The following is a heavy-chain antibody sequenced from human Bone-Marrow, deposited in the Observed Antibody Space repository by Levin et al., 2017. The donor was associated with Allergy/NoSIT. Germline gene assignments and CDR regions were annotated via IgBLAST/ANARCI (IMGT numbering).Heavy chain of an antibody. D-gene: IGHD4-17*01. V-gene: IGHV3-21*01. CDR2: ISSSGSYI. CDR3: ATEGDDIGDSDKNYQYAMDV. CDR1: GFTFNVYT. Sequence: GESLKISCSASGFTFNVYTMTWVRQAPGKELEWVSSISSSGSYIYYAGSVRGRFTISRDNAKNSLYLQMNSLRAEDTAVYYCATEGDDIGDSDKNYQYAMDVWGQGTTVTVSS. J-gene: IGHJ6*02.